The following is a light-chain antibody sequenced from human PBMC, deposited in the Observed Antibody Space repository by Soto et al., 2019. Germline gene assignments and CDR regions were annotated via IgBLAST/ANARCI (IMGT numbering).Light chain of an antibody. Sequence: QAVVTQSPSASASLGASVKLTYTLSSGHSSYAIAWHQQQPEKGPRYLMKLKSDGSHSKGDGLPDRFSGSSSGAERYLTISSLQSEDEADCYCQTWGTGILYVVGTGTKLAVL. V-gene: IGLV4-69*01. J-gene: IGLJ1*01. CDR1: SGHSSYA. CDR2: LKSDGSH. CDR3: QTWGTGILYV.